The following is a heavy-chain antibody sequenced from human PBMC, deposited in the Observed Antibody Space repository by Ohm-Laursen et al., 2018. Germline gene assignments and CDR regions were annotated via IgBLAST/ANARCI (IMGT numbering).Heavy chain of an antibody. D-gene: IGHD1-20*01. J-gene: IGHJ2*01. Sequence: SLRLSCAASGFTFSSYAMIWVRQAPGKGLEWVAGISYSGGTTFYADSVKGRFTISRDNSRNTLYLQMHSLRAEDTAVYYCAEDPMLTVAYWYFEHWGRGTLVTVSS. CDR2: ISYSGGTT. V-gene: IGHV3-23*01. CDR1: GFTFSSYA. CDR3: AEDPMLTVAYWYFEH.